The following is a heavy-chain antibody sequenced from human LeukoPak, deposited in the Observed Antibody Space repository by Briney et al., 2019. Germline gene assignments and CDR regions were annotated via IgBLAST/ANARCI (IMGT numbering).Heavy chain of an antibody. J-gene: IGHJ4*02. CDR3: ASQHPGAY. D-gene: IGHD3-10*01. CDR1: GGSISSSSYY. V-gene: IGHV4-39*01. CDR2: IYYSGST. Sequence: SETLSLTCTVSGGSISSSSYYWGWIRQPPGKGLEWIGTIYYSGSTYYNASLKSRVTISGDTSKKQFSLKLSSVTAADTAAYYCASQHPGAYWGQGTLVTVSS.